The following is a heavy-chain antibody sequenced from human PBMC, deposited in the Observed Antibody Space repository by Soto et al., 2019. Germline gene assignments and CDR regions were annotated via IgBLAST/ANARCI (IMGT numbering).Heavy chain of an antibody. CDR3: ARQRGSSSWYEWVDY. Sequence: SETLSLTCTVSGGSISSSSYYWGWIRQPPGKGLEWIGSIYYSGSTYYNPSLKSRVTISVDTSKNQFSLKLSSVTAADTAVYYCARQRGSSSWYEWVDYWGQGTLVTVSS. CDR1: GGSISSSSYY. CDR2: IYYSGST. J-gene: IGHJ4*02. V-gene: IGHV4-39*01. D-gene: IGHD6-13*01.